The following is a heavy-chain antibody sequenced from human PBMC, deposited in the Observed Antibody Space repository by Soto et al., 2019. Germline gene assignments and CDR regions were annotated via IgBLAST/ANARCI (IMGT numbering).Heavy chain of an antibody. D-gene: IGHD4-17*01. CDR2: INHSGST. J-gene: IGHJ4*02. CDR3: ARGTPDYGDYVDYFDY. Sequence: SETLSLTCAVYGGSFSGYYWSWIRQSPGKGLEWIGEINHSGSTNYNPSLKSRVTISVDTSKNQFSLKLSSVTAADTAVYYCARGTPDYGDYVDYFDYWGQGTLVTVSS. V-gene: IGHV4-34*01. CDR1: GGSFSGYY.